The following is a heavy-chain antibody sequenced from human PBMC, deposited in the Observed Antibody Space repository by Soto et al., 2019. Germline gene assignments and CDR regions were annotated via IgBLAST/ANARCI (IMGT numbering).Heavy chain of an antibody. CDR2: ISYDGSNK. CDR1: GFTFSDYA. Sequence: QVQLVESGGGVVQPGRSLRLSCAASGFTFSDYALHWVRQAPGKGLEWVAVISYDGSNKYYTDSVKGRFTISRDNSNNALYLQMNSLRAEDTALYYCARDPGLTMIVRRGFDFWGQGTMVTVSS. J-gene: IGHJ3*01. V-gene: IGHV3-30-3*01. D-gene: IGHD3-22*01. CDR3: ARDPGLTMIVRRGFDF.